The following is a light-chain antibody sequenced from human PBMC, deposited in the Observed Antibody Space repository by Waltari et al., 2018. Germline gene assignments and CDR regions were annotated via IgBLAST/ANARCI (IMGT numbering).Light chain of an antibody. Sequence: QSVVTQPPSVSGAPGPRVTISCTGTDSNIGAHYDVQWYQQLPGAAPKVVIFGHTNRPSGVSGRFSGSKSGASASLTISGLQAEDEAEYYCQSYDRSLSGFVFGPGTRVTVL. CDR1: DSNIGAHYD. CDR3: QSYDRSLSGFV. J-gene: IGLJ1*01. CDR2: GHT. V-gene: IGLV1-40*03.